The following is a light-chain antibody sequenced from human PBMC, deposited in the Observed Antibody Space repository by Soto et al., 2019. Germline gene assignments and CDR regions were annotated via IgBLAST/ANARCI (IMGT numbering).Light chain of an antibody. J-gene: IGKJ1*01. CDR2: GAS. Sequence: EIVMTQSPATLSVSPGERATLSCRASQSVSSNLAWYQQKPSQAPRLLIYGASTRATGIPARFSGSGSGTEFTLTISSLQSEDFAVYYCHQYNNWWTFGQGTKVEIK. CDR3: HQYNNWWT. V-gene: IGKV3-15*01. CDR1: QSVSSN.